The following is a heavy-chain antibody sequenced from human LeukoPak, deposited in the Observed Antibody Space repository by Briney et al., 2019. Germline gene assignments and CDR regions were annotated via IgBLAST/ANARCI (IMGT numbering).Heavy chain of an antibody. Sequence: GGSLRLSCAGSGLTFGSYAINWVRQVPGKGLEWGSAIRTSSSATYYADSVKGRFATSRDDSRSTVFLQMNSLRAEDTAVYYCARGRVGALLHALDIWGQGTLVAVSS. CDR3: ARGRVGALLHALDI. CDR1: GLTFGSYA. J-gene: IGHJ3*02. D-gene: IGHD1-26*01. CDR2: IRTSSSAT. V-gene: IGHV3-23*01.